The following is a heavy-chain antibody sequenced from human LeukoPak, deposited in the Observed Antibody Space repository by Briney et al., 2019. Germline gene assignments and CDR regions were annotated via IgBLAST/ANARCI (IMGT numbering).Heavy chain of an antibody. V-gene: IGHV4-30-2*01. J-gene: IGHJ5*02. CDR2: IYHSGST. CDR3: ARGRNYGSGSYPPRWFDP. Sequence: SQTLSLTCAVSGGSISSGGYSWSWIRQPPGTGLEWIGYIYHSGSTYYNPSLKSRVTISVDRSKNQFSLKLSSVTAADTAVYYCARGRNYGSGSYPPRWFDPWGQGTLVTVSS. D-gene: IGHD3-10*01. CDR1: GGSISSGGYS.